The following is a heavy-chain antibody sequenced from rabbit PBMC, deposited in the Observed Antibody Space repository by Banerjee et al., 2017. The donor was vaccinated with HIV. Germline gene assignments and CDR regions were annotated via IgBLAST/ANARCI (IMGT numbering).Heavy chain of an antibody. V-gene: IGHV1S45*01. D-gene: IGHD8-1*01. Sequence: QQQLEESGGGLVKPEGSLTLTCKASGFDLSNTYYLCWVRQAPGKGLELIACIDTAFDKTWYASWAKGRFTFSRTSSTTVTLQMTSLTAADTATYFCARDSGSSFSSYGMDLWGQGTLVTVS. CDR2: IDTAFDKT. CDR1: GFDLSNTYY. CDR3: ARDSGSSFSSYGMDL. J-gene: IGHJ6*01.